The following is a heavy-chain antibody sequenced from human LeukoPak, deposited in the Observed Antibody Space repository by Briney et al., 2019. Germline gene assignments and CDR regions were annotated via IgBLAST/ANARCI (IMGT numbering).Heavy chain of an antibody. D-gene: IGHD2-8*02. CDR1: GYTFTSYY. CDR3: ARAYWADDAFDI. Sequence: ASVKVSCKASGYTFTSYYMHWVRQAPGQGLEWMGLINPTGGSTGYAQKFQGRVTMTRDMSTSTDYMELSSLRSEDTAIYYCARAYWADDAFDIWGQGTMVTVSS. J-gene: IGHJ3*02. V-gene: IGHV1-46*01. CDR2: INPTGGST.